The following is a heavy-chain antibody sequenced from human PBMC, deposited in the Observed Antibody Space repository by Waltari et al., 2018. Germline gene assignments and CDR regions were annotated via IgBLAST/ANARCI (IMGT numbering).Heavy chain of an antibody. J-gene: IGHJ4*02. CDR1: GSPPHYNY. V-gene: IGHV3-53*01. CDR3: ARAGLGSPVEWLRLFDQ. D-gene: IGHD5-12*01. Sequence: EVQLVESGGGLTQPGGSLRLSGAASGSPPHYNYMSWVRQAPGKGLEWVSVILAGGNTYYADSVKGRFTISRDHSKSMLYLEMNSLRSEDTAVYYCARAGLGSPVEWLRLFDQWGQGTLVTVSS. CDR2: ILAGGNT.